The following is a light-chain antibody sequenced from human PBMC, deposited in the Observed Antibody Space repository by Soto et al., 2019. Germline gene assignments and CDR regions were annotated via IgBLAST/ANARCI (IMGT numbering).Light chain of an antibody. V-gene: IGKV3-20*01. Sequence: ESVLTLSPGTLSLSQGERATLPCRASQSISQSLAWYQQRPGQSPRLLIYDASRRATGIPDRFTGSGFGTDFTLTISRLAPEDLAVYYCQQYGGSPRTFGQGTKVDIK. CDR2: DAS. CDR1: QSISQS. CDR3: QQYGGSPRT. J-gene: IGKJ1*01.